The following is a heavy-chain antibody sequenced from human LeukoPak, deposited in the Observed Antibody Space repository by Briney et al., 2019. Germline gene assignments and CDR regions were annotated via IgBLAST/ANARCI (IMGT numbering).Heavy chain of an antibody. Sequence: GGSLRLSCSASGFSVNNNYIDWVRQAPGKGLEWVSLMDNFGLKYYADSVKGRFTISRDSANDIVYLQMSSLRPEDTAVYFCAGGKYYGTGARPGYLAYWGQGTLVTVSS. CDR3: AGGKYYGTGARPGYLAY. CDR2: MDNFGLK. J-gene: IGHJ4*02. CDR1: GFSVNNNY. D-gene: IGHD3-10*01. V-gene: IGHV3-53*01.